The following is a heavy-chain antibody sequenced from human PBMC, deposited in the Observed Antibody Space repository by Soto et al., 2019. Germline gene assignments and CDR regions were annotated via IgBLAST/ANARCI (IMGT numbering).Heavy chain of an antibody. CDR1: GFTFSSYA. CDR2: ISGSGGST. J-gene: IGHJ6*02. CDR3: AKVGSGTYYYGMDV. D-gene: IGHD2-15*01. Sequence: PGGSLRLSCAASGFTFSSYAMSWVRQAPGKGLEWVSAISGSGGSTYYADSVKGRFTISRDNSKNTLYLQMNSLRAEDTAVYYCAKVGSGTYYYGMDVWGQGTTVTVSS. V-gene: IGHV3-23*01.